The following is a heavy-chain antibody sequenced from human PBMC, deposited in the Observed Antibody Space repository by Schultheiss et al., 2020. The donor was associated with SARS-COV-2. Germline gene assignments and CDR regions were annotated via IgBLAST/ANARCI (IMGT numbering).Heavy chain of an antibody. Sequence: SETLSLTCTVSGGSVSSGSYYWSWIRQPPGKGLEWIGEIYHSGSTNYNPSLKSRVTISVDTSKNQFSLKLSSVTAADTAVYYCARVRIAARSNFDYWGQGTLVTVSS. V-gene: IGHV4-61*01. CDR3: ARVRIAARSNFDY. CDR1: GGSVSSGSYY. CDR2: IYHSGST. D-gene: IGHD6-6*01. J-gene: IGHJ4*02.